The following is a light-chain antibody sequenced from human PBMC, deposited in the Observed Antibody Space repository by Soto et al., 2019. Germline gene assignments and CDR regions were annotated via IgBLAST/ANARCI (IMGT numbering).Light chain of an antibody. Sequence: EVVLTQSPATLSVSPGDRATLSCRASQYIGSAVAWYHQRSGQAPRLLIFDASIRVPTTPARFSGSVSGTEFTLTNSSLESEDFAVYFCQQYGDRPRTFGQGTKVEIK. CDR3: QQYGDRPRT. J-gene: IGKJ1*01. V-gene: IGKV3-15*01. CDR1: QYIGSA. CDR2: DAS.